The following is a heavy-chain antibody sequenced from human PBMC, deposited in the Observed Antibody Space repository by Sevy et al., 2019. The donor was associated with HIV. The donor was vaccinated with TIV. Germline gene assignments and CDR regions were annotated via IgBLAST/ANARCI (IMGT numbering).Heavy chain of an antibody. Sequence: GGSLRLSCAASGFTVSSNYMSWVRQAPGKGLEWVSVIYAGGSTYYADSVKGRFSISRDNPKNTVYLQMNSLRAEDTALYYCAREIDGYTDYWGQRTLVTVSS. CDR2: IYAGGST. D-gene: IGHD5-12*01. J-gene: IGHJ4*02. V-gene: IGHV3-66*01. CDR3: AREIDGYTDY. CDR1: GFTVSSNY.